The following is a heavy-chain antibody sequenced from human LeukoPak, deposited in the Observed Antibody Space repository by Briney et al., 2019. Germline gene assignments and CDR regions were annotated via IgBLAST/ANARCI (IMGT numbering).Heavy chain of an antibody. D-gene: IGHD2-2*01. J-gene: IGHJ4*02. V-gene: IGHV3-23*01. CDR3: AVPRSVVFDA. CDR2: ISRSGDST. CDR1: GFPYSSC. Sequence: GGSESLLRGVSGFPYSSCYVPGARQAPGKGLEWVPSISRSGDSTYYADAVKGRFTISRDNSNNTLYLQMNSLRAEDAAVYFCAVPRSVVFDAWGQGTLVTVSS.